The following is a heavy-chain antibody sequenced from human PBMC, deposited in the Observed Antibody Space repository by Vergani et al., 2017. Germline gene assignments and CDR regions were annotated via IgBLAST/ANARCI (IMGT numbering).Heavy chain of an antibody. Sequence: EVQLLESGGSLKQPGGSVRLSCAASGFTFSTYAMHWVRQAPGKGLEWVSALTGGGGSTFYADSFKGRFIISRDNAKNSLYLQMNSLRADDTAVYYCARALALQAFSPGYWGQGTLVTVSS. J-gene: IGHJ4*02. CDR3: ARALALQAFSPGY. CDR1: GFTFSTYA. CDR2: LTGGGGST. V-gene: IGHV3-23*01.